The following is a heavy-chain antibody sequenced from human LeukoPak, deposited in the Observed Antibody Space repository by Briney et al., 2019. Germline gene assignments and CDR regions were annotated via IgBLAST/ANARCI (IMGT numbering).Heavy chain of an antibody. CDR2: IIPIFGTA. Sequence: GSSVKVSCKASGGTFSSYAISRVRQAPGQGLEWMGGIIPIFGTANYAQKFQGRVTITADESTSTAYMELSSLRSEDTAVYYCASVVPAARREFDYWGQGTLVTVSS. J-gene: IGHJ4*02. V-gene: IGHV1-69*01. CDR1: GGTFSSYA. CDR3: ASVVPAARREFDY. D-gene: IGHD2-2*01.